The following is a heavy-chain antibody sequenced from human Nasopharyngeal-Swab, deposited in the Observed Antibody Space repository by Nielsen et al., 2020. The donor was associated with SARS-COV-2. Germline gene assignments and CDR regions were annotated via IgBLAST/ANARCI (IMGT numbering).Heavy chain of an antibody. CDR3: ARVSYYGSGSYYPPLYWYFDL. J-gene: IGHJ2*01. CDR2: IGTAGDT. V-gene: IGHV3-13*01. D-gene: IGHD3-10*01. Sequence: GGSLRLSCAASGFTFSSYDMHWVRQATGKGLEWVSAIGTAGDTYYPGSVKGRFTISRENATHSLYLQMNSLRAGDTAVYYCARVSYYGSGSYYPPLYWYFDLWGRGTLVTVSS. CDR1: GFTFSSYD.